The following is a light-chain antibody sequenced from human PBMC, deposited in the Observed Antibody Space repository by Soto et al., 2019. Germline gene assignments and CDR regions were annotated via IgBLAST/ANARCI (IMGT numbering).Light chain of an antibody. CDR1: QSVSSN. Sequence: EIVMTQSPATLSVSPGERATLSCRASQSVSSNLAWYQQKPGQAPRLLIYGASTRATGIPARFSGSGYGTEFTLTISSLQSEDFAVYYCQQYNNWPPLMYTFGQGTKLEIK. CDR3: QQYNNWPPLMYT. V-gene: IGKV3-15*01. J-gene: IGKJ2*01. CDR2: GAS.